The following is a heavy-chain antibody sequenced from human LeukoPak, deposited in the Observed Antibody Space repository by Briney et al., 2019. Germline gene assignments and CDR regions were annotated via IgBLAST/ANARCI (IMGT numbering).Heavy chain of an antibody. V-gene: IGHV3-74*01. CDR3: ARGLGGYNGYAFDY. CDR2: INNDGSIT. Sequence: GGSLRLSCAPSRFTFSTYWMHWVRQAPGKGLVWVSRINNDGSITNYADSVKGRFTISRDNAKSTLYLQMNSLRAEDSAVYYCARGLGGYNGYAFDYWGQGTLVTVSS. J-gene: IGHJ4*02. CDR1: RFTFSTYW. D-gene: IGHD5-12*01.